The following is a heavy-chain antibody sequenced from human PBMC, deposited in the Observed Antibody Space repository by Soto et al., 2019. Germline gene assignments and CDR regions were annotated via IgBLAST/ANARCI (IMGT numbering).Heavy chain of an antibody. CDR2: ISPIFGTA. CDR3: ARDHSHRHTSSVCDY. CDR1: GGTFSSYA. D-gene: IGHD3-10*01. J-gene: IGHJ4*02. V-gene: IGHV1-69*12. Sequence: QVQLVQSGAEVKKPGASVKVSCKASGGTFSSYAISWVRQAPGQGLEWMGGISPIFGTANYAQKFQGRVTITADEATSTAYMDLSSLRSEDTAVYYGARDHSHRHTSSVCDYWGPGTLVSVSS.